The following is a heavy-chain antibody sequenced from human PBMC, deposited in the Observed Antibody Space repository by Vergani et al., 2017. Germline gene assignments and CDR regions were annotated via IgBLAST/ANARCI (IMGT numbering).Heavy chain of an antibody. Sequence: QMQLVQSGPEVKKPGTSVKVSCKASGFTFTSSAMQWVRQARGQRLEWIGWIVVGSGNTNYAQKFQERVTITRDMSTSTAYMELSSLRSEDTAVYYCARSDGPVVAAPLYYYYYGMDVWGQGTTVTVSS. CDR1: GFTFTSSA. CDR3: ARSDGPVVAAPLYYYYYGMDV. V-gene: IGHV1-58*02. J-gene: IGHJ6*02. D-gene: IGHD2-15*01. CDR2: IVVGSGNT.